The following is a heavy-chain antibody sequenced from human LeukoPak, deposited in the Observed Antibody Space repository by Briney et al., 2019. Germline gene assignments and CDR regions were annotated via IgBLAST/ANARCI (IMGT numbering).Heavy chain of an antibody. Sequence: SQTLSLTCTVSGGSINSGSYYWSWIRQPAGKGLEWIGRIYTSGSTNYNPSLKSRVTISVDTSKNQFSLKLNSVTAADTAVYYCAREYPGYDRWYDFIHLGQKHRWFDPWGQGTLVTVSS. J-gene: IGHJ5*02. D-gene: IGHD5-12*01. CDR1: GGSINSGSYY. CDR2: IYTSGST. V-gene: IGHV4-61*02. CDR3: AREYPGYDRWYDFIHLGQKHRWFDP.